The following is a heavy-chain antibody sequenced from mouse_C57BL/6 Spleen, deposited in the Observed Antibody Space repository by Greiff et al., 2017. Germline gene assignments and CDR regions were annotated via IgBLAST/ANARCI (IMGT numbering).Heavy chain of an antibody. J-gene: IGHJ4*01. Sequence: VQLQQSGPVLVKPGASVKMSCKASGYTFTDYYMNWVKQSHGKSLEWIGVINPYNGGTSSNQKFKGKATLTVDKSSSTAYMELNSLTSEDSAVYYCARWGYYDGYANYYAMDYWGQGTSVTVSS. CDR2: INPYNGGT. CDR1: GYTFTDYY. CDR3: ARWGYYDGYANYYAMDY. V-gene: IGHV1-19*01. D-gene: IGHD2-3*01.